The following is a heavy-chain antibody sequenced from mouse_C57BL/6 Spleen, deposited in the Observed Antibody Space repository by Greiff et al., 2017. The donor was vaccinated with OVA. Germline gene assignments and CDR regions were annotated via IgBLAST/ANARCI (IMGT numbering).Heavy chain of an antibody. CDR2: IYPGDGDT. D-gene: IGHD2-2*01. V-gene: IGHV1-82*01. CDR3: ARHGYYWYFDV. J-gene: IGHJ1*03. Sequence: VQLQESGPELVKPGASVKISCKASGYAFSSSWMNWVKQRPGKGLEWIGRIYPGDGDTNYNGKFKGKATLTADKSSSTAYMQLSSLTSEDSAVYFCARHGYYWYFDVWGTGTTVTVSS. CDR1: GYAFSSSW.